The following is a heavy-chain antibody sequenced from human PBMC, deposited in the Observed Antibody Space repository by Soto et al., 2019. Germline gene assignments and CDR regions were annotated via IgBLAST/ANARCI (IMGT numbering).Heavy chain of an antibody. V-gene: IGHV3-23*01. CDR3: AKKGYSSGWYVYYFDY. J-gene: IGHJ4*02. CDR2: ISGSGGST. CDR1: WCSFAGFF. Sequence: GGSRNLSCAINWCSFAGFFWGWARQAPGKGLEWVSAISGSGGSTYYADSVKGRFTISRDNSKNTLYLQMNSLRAEDTAVYYCAKKGYSSGWYVYYFDYWGQGT. D-gene: IGHD6-19*01.